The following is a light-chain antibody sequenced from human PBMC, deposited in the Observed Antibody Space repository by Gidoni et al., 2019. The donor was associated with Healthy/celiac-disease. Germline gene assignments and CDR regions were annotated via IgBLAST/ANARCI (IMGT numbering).Light chain of an antibody. CDR1: QSLLHSNGYNY. Sequence: IVMTQSPLSLPVTPGEPASISCRSSQSLLHSNGYNYLDWYLQKPGQSPQLLIYLGSNRASEVPDRFSGSGSGTDFTLKISRVEAEDVGVYYCMQALQTPTFGQGTKVGIK. CDR3: MQALQTPT. CDR2: LGS. J-gene: IGKJ1*01. V-gene: IGKV2-28*01.